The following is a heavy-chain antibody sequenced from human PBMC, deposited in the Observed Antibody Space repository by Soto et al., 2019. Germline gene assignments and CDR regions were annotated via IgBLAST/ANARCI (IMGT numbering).Heavy chain of an antibody. CDR1: GFTFSNAW. CDR3: TTDGESGRTFGCCYSGMDV. Sequence: PGGSLRLSCAASGFTFSNAWMNWVRQAPGKGLEWVGRIKSKTDGGTTDYAAPVKGRFTISRDDSKNTLYLQMNSLKTEDTAEDYCTTDGESGRTFGCCYSGMDVWGKGTRVTVSS. V-gene: IGHV3-15*07. CDR2: IKSKTDGGTT. J-gene: IGHJ6*04. D-gene: IGHD3-10*01.